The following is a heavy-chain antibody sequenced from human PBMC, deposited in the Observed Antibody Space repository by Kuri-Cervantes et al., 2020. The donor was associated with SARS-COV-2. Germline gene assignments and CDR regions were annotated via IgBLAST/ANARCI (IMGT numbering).Heavy chain of an antibody. CDR3: ARAGPYSSSWANNYYYYGMDV. V-gene: IGHV4-39*01. D-gene: IGHD6-13*01. J-gene: IGHJ6*02. CDR2: SYYSGST. CDR1: GGSISSSRSYC. Sequence: SETLSLTCTVSGGSISSSRSYCWGWIRQPPGKGLDWIGSSYYSGSTYYNPSLKSRVTISVDTSKNQFSLRLSSVTAADTAVYYCARAGPYSSSWANNYYYYGMDVWGQGTTVTVSS.